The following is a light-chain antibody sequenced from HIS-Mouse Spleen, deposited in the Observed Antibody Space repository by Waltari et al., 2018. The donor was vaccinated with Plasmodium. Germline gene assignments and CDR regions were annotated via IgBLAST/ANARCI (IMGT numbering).Light chain of an antibody. V-gene: IGLV3-25*03. Sequence: SYELTQPPSVSVSPGQTARNTCSGDALPKQSAYWYQQKHGQAPVLVIYKDSERPSGIPERFSGSSSGTTVTLTISGVQAEDEADYYCQSADSSGTYQVFGGGTKLTVL. CDR1: ALPKQS. J-gene: IGLJ2*01. CDR3: QSADSSGTYQV. CDR2: KDS.